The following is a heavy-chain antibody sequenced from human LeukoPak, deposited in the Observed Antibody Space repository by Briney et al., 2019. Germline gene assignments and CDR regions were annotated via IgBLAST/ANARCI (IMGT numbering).Heavy chain of an antibody. D-gene: IGHD2-21*01. CDR1: GGSFSGYY. CDR3: ARGVMRGWFDP. J-gene: IGHJ5*02. CDR2: INHSGGT. V-gene: IGHV4-34*01. Sequence: PSETLSLTCAVYGGSFSGYYWSWIRQPPGKGLEWIGEINHSGGTNYNPSLKSRVTISVDTSKNQFSLKLSSVTAADTAVYYCARGVMRGWFDPWGQGTLVTVSS.